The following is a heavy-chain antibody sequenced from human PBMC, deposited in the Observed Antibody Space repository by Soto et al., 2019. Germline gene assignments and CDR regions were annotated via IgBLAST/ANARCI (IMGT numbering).Heavy chain of an antibody. Sequence: QEQLVQSGAEVKKPGASVKVSCKTSGYTFTDYDINWVRQDTGQGLEWIGWMNPNSGETGYAQKFQGRVTMTRSASLSTAYLELSSLRSEDTAVYYCARVAVAARPRWYNWFDPWGQGTLVTVSS. V-gene: IGHV1-8*01. CDR2: MNPNSGET. J-gene: IGHJ5*02. CDR1: GYTFTDYD. D-gene: IGHD2-15*01. CDR3: ARVAVAARPRWYNWFDP.